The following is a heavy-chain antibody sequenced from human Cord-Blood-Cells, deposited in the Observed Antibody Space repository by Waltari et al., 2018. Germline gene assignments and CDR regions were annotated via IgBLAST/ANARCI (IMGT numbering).Heavy chain of an antibody. J-gene: IGHJ2*01. CDR2: VYHSGSS. CDR3: TRPRIIAAIHVDVDL. D-gene: IGHD3-16*01. CDR1: GYSISSGYY. Sequence: QVQLQESGPGLVKPSETLSLTCDVSGYSISSGYYWGWIRQPPGQGLEWIGSVYHSGSSYYHPSLRSRVTISRDTSKNQITLKMTSVTAADTAVYYCTRPRIIAAIHVDVDLWGRGTLVTFSS. V-gene: IGHV4-38-2*01.